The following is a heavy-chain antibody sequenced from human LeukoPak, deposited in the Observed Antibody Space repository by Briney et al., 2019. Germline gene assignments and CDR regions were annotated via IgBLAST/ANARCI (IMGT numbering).Heavy chain of an antibody. CDR2: IYYSGST. Sequence: SETLSLTCTVAGGSISSYYWSCIRQPPGKGLEWIGYIYYSGSTNYNPSLKSRVTISVDTSKNQFSLKLSSVTAADTAVYYCARHGYRSCSLAWFDPWGQGTQVTVSS. V-gene: IGHV4-59*01. J-gene: IGHJ5*02. D-gene: IGHD6-19*01. CDR3: ARHGYRSCSLAWFDP. CDR1: GGSISSYY.